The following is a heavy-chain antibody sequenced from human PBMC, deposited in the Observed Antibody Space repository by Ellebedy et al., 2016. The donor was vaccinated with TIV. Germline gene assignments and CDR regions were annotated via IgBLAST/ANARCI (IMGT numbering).Heavy chain of an antibody. CDR1: GFTFSSYA. Sequence: PGGSLRLSCAASGFTFSSYAMHWVRQAPGKGLEWVALISYNGSNIFYADSVKGRFTISRDNSKNTLYLQMNSLRAEDTAIYYCARDPVGVGPAFDVWGQGTMVTVSS. D-gene: IGHD4-23*01. V-gene: IGHV3-30*04. CDR2: ISYNGSNI. CDR3: ARDPVGVGPAFDV. J-gene: IGHJ3*01.